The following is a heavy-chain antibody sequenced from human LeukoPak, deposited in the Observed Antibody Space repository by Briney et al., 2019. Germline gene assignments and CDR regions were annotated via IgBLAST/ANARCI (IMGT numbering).Heavy chain of an antibody. CDR3: TRGYSGYGNFDC. D-gene: IGHD5-12*01. V-gene: IGHV3-74*01. CDR1: GFTSNYW. J-gene: IGHJ4*02. CDR2: ISGDGSTT. Sequence: GGSLRLSCAAIGFTSNYWMHWVRQAPGKGLVWVTRISGDGSTTFYADSVKGRFTISRDNSKNTLYLQMNSLRAEDTAVYYCTRGYSGYGNFDCWGQGTLVTVSS.